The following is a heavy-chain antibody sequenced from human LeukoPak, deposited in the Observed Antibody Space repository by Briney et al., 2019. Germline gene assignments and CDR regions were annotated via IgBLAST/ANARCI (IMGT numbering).Heavy chain of an antibody. D-gene: IGHD4-23*01. J-gene: IGHJ6*03. Sequence: GGSLRLSCTASGFTFGDYIMSWVRQAPGKGPEWVSSITSSSSYIYYADSVKGRFTISRDNARNSLYLQMNSLRAEDTALYYCARDGDTVLTRGYYYYMDVWGKGTTVTVSS. V-gene: IGHV3-21*01. CDR2: ITSSSSYI. CDR3: ARDGDTVLTRGYYYYMDV. CDR1: GFTFGDYI.